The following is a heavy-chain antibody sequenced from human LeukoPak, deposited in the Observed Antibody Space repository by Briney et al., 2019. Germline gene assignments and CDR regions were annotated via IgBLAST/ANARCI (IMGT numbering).Heavy chain of an antibody. V-gene: IGHV1-58*02. CDR3: AASDSTDDAFDI. CDR1: GYTFTNYA. D-gene: IGHD3-22*01. Sequence: VASVKVSCKASGYTFTNYAMQWVRQARGQRLEWIGWIVVGSGNTNYAQKFQERVTITRDMSTSTAYMELSSLRSEDTAVYYCAASDSTDDAFDIWGQGTMVTVSS. CDR2: IVVGSGNT. J-gene: IGHJ3*02.